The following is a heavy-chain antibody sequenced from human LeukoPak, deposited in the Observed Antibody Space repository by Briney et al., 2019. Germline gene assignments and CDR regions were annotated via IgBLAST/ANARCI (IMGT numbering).Heavy chain of an antibody. V-gene: IGHV7-4-1*02. CDR3: ARESLERETDCSGGSCPNWFDP. D-gene: IGHD2-15*01. Sequence: ASVKVSCKASGYTFTSYAMNWVRQAPGQGLEWMGWINTNTGNPTYAQGFTGRFVFSLDTSVSTAYLQISSLKAEDTAVYYCARESLERETDCSGGSCPNWFDPWGQGTLVTVSS. CDR2: INTNTGNP. CDR1: GYTFTSYA. J-gene: IGHJ5*02.